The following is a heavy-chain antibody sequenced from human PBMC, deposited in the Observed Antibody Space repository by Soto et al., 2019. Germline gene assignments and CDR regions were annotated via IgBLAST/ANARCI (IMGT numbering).Heavy chain of an antibody. CDR2: IDTAGRA. Sequence: EVQLVESGGGLIQPGGSLRVSCAASEFTVSSNYMTWVRQAPWKGLEWVSVIDTAGRANYAESVKGRFTNSRDNSKNTLYLQMNRLRVEATAVYYCARGTTYYEFWSGHSTSYTYYGMDVWGQGNTVNVSA. CDR3: ARGTTYYEFWSGHSTSYTYYGMDV. D-gene: IGHD3-3*01. J-gene: IGHJ6*01. V-gene: IGHV3-53*01. CDR1: EFTVSSNY.